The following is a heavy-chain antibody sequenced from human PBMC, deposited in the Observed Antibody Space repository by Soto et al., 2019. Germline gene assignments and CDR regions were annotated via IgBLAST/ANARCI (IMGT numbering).Heavy chain of an antibody. CDR1: GFTFSSYG. V-gene: IGHV3-30*18. CDR2: ISYDGSNK. CDR3: AKALLWFGELLPPGY. J-gene: IGHJ4*02. Sequence: QVQLVESGGGAVQPGRSLRLSCAASGFTFSSYGMHWVRQAPGKGLEWVAVISYDGSNKYYADSVKGRFTISRDNSKNTLYLQMNSLRAEDTAVYYCAKALLWFGELLPPGYWGQGTLVTVSS. D-gene: IGHD3-10*01.